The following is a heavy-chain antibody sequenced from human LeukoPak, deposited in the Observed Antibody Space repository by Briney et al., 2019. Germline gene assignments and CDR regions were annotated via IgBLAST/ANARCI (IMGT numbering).Heavy chain of an antibody. CDR3: VRGTNGWSGMDV. J-gene: IGHJ6*02. D-gene: IGHD6-19*01. V-gene: IGHV3-48*03. CDR2: ISSSYTI. CDR1: GFTFSSYE. Sequence: GGSLRLSCAASGFTFSSYEMNWVRQAPGKGLEWVSYISSSYTIYYAGSVKGRFAISRDNAKNTLYLQMNSLRAEDTAVYYCVRGTNGWSGMDVWGQGTTVTVSS.